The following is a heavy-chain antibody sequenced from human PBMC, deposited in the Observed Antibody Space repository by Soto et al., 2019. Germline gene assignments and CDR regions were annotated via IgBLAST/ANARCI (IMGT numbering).Heavy chain of an antibody. Sequence: QVQLVQSGAEVKKPGASVKVSCKASGYTFTSYGISWVRQAPGQGLEWMGWISAYNGNTNYAQKLQGRVTMTTDTSTSTAYMELRSLRSDDTAVYYCAVDHCSSTSCYAGGWFDPWGQGTLVTVSS. CDR1: GYTFTSYG. J-gene: IGHJ5*02. CDR3: AVDHCSSTSCYAGGWFDP. CDR2: ISAYNGNT. D-gene: IGHD2-2*01. V-gene: IGHV1-18*01.